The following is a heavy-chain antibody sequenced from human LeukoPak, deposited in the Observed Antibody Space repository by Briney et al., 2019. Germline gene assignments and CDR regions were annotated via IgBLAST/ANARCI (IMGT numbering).Heavy chain of an antibody. CDR1: GGPVRSYY. Sequence: SETLSLTCSVSGGPVRSYYWRWIRQFAGKELQWIGYIYTSGSTDYNPSLKSRVTISVDRSRNLIFLNLRSVTAADTAVYYCAGGPAWAGTAFDLWGQGSRVTVSS. V-gene: IGHV4-4*09. D-gene: IGHD6-19*01. CDR3: AGGPAWAGTAFDL. J-gene: IGHJ4*02. CDR2: IYTSGST.